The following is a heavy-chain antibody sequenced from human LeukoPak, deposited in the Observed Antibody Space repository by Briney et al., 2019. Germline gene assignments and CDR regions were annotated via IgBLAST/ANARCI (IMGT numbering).Heavy chain of an antibody. D-gene: IGHD2-21*02. J-gene: IGHJ5*02. V-gene: IGHV3-66*01. Sequence: GGSLRLSCAASGFTVSSNYVGWVRQAPGMGLEWVSVTYRDGSTYYADSVKGRFTISRDNSKNTLYLQMNNLRVEDTAVYYCARVMTAITNWFDPWGQGTLVTVSS. CDR1: GFTVSSNY. CDR2: TYRDGST. CDR3: ARVMTAITNWFDP.